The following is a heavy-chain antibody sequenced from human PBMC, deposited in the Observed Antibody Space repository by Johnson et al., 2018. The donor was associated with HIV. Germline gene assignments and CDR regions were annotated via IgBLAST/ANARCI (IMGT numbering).Heavy chain of an antibody. CDR2: IRYDGTNK. CDR3: ATGVVVTAMNDAFDI. D-gene: IGHD2-21*02. CDR1: GFTFSSYG. V-gene: IGHV3-30*02. J-gene: IGHJ3*02. Sequence: QVLLVESGGGVVQPGRSLRLSCAASGFTFSSYGIHWVRQAPGKGLEWVAFIRYDGTNKYYADSVKGRFTISRDNSKNTLYLQMNSLRAEDTAVYYCATGVVVTAMNDAFDIWVQGTMVTVSS.